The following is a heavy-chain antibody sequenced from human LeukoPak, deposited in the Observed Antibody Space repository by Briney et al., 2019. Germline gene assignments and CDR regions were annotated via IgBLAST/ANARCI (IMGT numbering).Heavy chain of an antibody. CDR3: ARVAFGLYVMDV. V-gene: IGHV3-21*01. J-gene: IGHJ6*02. CDR2: ISSSSSYI. CDR1: GFTFSSYS. D-gene: IGHD3/OR15-3a*01. Sequence: GGSLRLSCAASGFTFSSYSMNWVRQAPGKGLEWVSSISSSSSYIYYADSVKGRFTISRDNAKNSLYLQLISLRAEDTAVYYCARVAFGLYVMDVWGQGTTVTVSS.